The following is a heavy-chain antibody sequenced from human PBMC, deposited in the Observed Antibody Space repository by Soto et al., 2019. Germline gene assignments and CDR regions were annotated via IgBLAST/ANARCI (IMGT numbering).Heavy chain of an antibody. CDR3: ARSFSTSAIPNWFDP. Sequence: QLQLQESGPGLVKPSETLSLTCTVSSGSISSTNYYWGWLRQPPGKGLEWIGTIYYSGRTYYNPSLKSRVTILVDTSKNQFSLNLSPVTAADTAVYYCARSFSTSAIPNWFDPWGQGTLVTVSS. CDR1: SGSISSTNYY. D-gene: IGHD6-6*01. CDR2: IYYSGRT. J-gene: IGHJ5*02. V-gene: IGHV4-39*01.